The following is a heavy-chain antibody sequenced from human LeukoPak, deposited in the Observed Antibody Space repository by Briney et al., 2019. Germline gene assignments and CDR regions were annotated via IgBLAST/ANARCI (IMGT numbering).Heavy chain of an antibody. D-gene: IGHD1-26*01. J-gene: IGHJ4*02. V-gene: IGHV4-31*03. CDR1: GASISSGGYF. Sequence: PSQTLSLTCTVSGASISSGGYFWSWIRQHPGKGLEWIGYIYNSGSAYYNPSLKSRVIISVDTSKNQFSLKLSSVTAADTAVYHCASRTSGTNYFESWGQKTLVSVSS. CDR2: IYNSGSA. CDR3: ASRTSGTNYFES.